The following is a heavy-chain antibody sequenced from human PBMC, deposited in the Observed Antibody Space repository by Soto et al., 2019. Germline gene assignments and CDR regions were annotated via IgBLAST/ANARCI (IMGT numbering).Heavy chain of an antibody. V-gene: IGHV3-33*01. CDR2: IWYDGSNK. J-gene: IGHJ4*02. Sequence: QVQLVESGGGVVQPGRSLRLSCAASGFTFSSYGMHWVRQAPGKGLEWVAVIWYDGSNKYYADSVKGRFTISRDNSKNXLNLQMNSLRAEDTAVYYCASDAAHIVVVPAAVPISYYFDYWGQGTLVTVSS. D-gene: IGHD2-2*01. CDR3: ASDAAHIVVVPAAVPISYYFDY. CDR1: GFTFSSYG.